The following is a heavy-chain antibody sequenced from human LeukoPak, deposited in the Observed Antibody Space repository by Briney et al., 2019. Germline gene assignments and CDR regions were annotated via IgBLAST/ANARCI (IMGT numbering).Heavy chain of an antibody. CDR3: IRYGYNLAEYYQH. J-gene: IGHJ1*01. Sequence: GGSLRLSCAAAGFTFSDHYLDWVRQAPGKGLEWVGRSKNKANSYTTEYAASVKDRFAISRDDSKNSLYLQMNSLKTEDTAVYYWIRYGYNLAEYYQHWGQGTLVTVSS. CDR2: SKNKANSYTT. V-gene: IGHV3-72*01. CDR1: GFTFSDHY. D-gene: IGHD5-24*01.